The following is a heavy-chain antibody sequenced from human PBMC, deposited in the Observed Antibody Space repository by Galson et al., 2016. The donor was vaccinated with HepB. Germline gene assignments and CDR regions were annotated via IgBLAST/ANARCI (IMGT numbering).Heavy chain of an antibody. CDR1: GFTFSTYW. J-gene: IGHJ4*02. D-gene: IGHD5-24*01. V-gene: IGHV3-7*01. CDR3: ARRQMYTMSAFDY. CDR2: IKPDGSEK. Sequence: SLRLSCAASGFTFSTYWMSWVRQAPGKGLEWVANIKPDGSEKYYVDSVKGRFTISRDTAKSSLYLQMNSLSAEDTAVYYCARRQMYTMSAFDYWGQGTLVTVSS.